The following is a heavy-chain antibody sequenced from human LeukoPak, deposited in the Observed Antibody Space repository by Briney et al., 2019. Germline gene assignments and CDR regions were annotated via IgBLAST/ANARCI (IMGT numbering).Heavy chain of an antibody. J-gene: IGHJ5*02. CDR3: ARVAAAGSWFDP. V-gene: IGHV1-2*02. CDR2: INPNSGGT. CDR1: GYTFTGYY. D-gene: IGHD6-13*01. Sequence: ASVKVSCKASGYTFTGYYMHWVRQAPGQGLEWMGWINPNSGGTNYAQKFQGRVTMTRDTSISTAYMELSRLRSDDTAVYYCARVAAAGSWFDPWGQGTLVTVSP.